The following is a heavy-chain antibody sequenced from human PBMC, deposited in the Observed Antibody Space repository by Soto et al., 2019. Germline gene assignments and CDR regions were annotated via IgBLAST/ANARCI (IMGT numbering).Heavy chain of an antibody. J-gene: IGHJ4*02. D-gene: IGHD2-21*02. V-gene: IGHV3-21*01. CDR3: ARARGNDWYSDY. Sequence: PGWSLRLSCTSSVFSFIHYSFITVRQAPGKELECVSSITHSSTNASYADSVKGRFTISKDSAHKSLVLQMTSLRAEDTAVYRCARARGNDWYSDYWGQGTLVTVSS. CDR2: ITHSSTNA. CDR1: VFSFIHYS.